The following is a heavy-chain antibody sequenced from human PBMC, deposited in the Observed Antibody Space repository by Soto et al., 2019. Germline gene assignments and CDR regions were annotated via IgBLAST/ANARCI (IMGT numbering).Heavy chain of an antibody. J-gene: IGHJ5*02. CDR3: ARSVFP. CDR2: IYYSGST. V-gene: IGHV4-31*03. Sequence: QVQLQESGPGLVKPSQTLSLTCTVSGGSISSGGYYWSWIRQHPGKGLEWIGYIYYSGSTSYYPSLKSRITIAVDKSKNPFSLELSSVTAADTAVYYCARSVFPWGQGTLVTVSS. CDR1: GGSISSGGYY.